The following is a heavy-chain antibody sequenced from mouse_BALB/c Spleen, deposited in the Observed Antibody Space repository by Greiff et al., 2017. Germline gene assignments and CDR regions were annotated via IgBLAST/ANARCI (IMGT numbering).Heavy chain of an antibody. V-gene: IGHV1-7*01. J-gene: IGHJ2*01. CDR3: ARSYGYDPHFDY. CDR2: INPSTGYT. Sequence: QVQLQQSGAELAKPGASVKMSCKASGYTFTSYWMHWVKQRPGQGLEWIGYINPSTGYTEYNQKFKDKATLTADKSSSTAYMQLSSLTSEDSAVYYCARSYGYDPHFDYWGQGTTLTVSS. CDR1: GYTFTSYW. D-gene: IGHD2-2*01.